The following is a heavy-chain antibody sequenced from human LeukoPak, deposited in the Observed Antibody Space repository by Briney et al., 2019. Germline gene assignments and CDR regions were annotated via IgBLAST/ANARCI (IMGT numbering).Heavy chain of an antibody. Sequence: ASVKVSCKASGYTFTGYYMHWVRQAPGQGLEWMGWINPNSGGTNYAQKFQGWVTMTRDTSISTAYMELSRLRSDDTAVYYCARGVVPAAPDGDYFDYWGQGTLVTVSS. D-gene: IGHD2-2*01. CDR3: ARGVVPAAPDGDYFDY. J-gene: IGHJ4*02. CDR2: INPNSGGT. V-gene: IGHV1-2*04. CDR1: GYTFTGYY.